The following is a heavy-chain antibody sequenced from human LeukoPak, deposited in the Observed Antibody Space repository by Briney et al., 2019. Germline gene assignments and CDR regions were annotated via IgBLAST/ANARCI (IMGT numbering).Heavy chain of an antibody. CDR3: ARIRVYSERYDSFSTGLYYFDS. D-gene: IGHD1-26*01. Sequence: SETLSLTCTVSGGSISSGGDYWSWIRQHPGTGLEWIGYIYYSVSPYYNPSLKSRVTISVDTSKNQFSLKLSSVTAADTAVYYCARIRVYSERYDSFSTGLYYFDSWGQGTLVTVSS. V-gene: IGHV4-31*03. J-gene: IGHJ4*02. CDR2: IYYSVSP. CDR1: GGSISSGGDY.